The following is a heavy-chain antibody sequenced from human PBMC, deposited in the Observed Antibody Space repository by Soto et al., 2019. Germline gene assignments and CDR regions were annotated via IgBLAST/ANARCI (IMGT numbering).Heavy chain of an antibody. D-gene: IGHD2-2*01. CDR3: AKDPYSGVLVPVAIGFDP. CDR2: ISGSGGSA. J-gene: IGHJ5*02. V-gene: IGHV3-23*01. Sequence: GGSLRLSCAASGFTFSSYAMTWVRQGPGKGLEWVSAISGSGGSAYYADSVKGRFTISRDNSKNTLYLQMNSLRADDSGVYYCAKDPYSGVLVPVAIGFDPWGPGTLDTVSS. CDR1: GFTFSSYA.